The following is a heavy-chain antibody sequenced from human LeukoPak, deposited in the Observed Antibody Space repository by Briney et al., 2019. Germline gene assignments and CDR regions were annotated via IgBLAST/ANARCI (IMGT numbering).Heavy chain of an antibody. J-gene: IGHJ4*02. CDR2: INHSGST. CDR3: ASHYGDSYFGF. V-gene: IGHV4-34*01. Sequence: SETLSLTCAVYGGSFSGYYWSWIRQPPGKGLEWIGEINHSGSTNYNPSLKSRVTISVDTSKNRFSLKLTSVTAADTAVYYCASHYGDSYFGFWGQGIQVTVTS. CDR1: GGSFSGYY. D-gene: IGHD4-17*01.